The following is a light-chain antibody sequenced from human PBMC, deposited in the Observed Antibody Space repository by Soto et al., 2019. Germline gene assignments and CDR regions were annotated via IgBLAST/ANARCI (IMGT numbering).Light chain of an antibody. V-gene: IGKV3-11*01. CDR3: QQRNNWPRT. CDR2: GAS. CDR1: QSVSGT. J-gene: IGKJ1*01. Sequence: IVLAQSGSSVSVSPGERATLSCRASQSVSGTLAWYQQKPGQAPRLLIYGASTRATSIPARFSGSGSGTDFTLTISSLEPEDFAVYYCQQRNNWPRTFGQGTKVDIK.